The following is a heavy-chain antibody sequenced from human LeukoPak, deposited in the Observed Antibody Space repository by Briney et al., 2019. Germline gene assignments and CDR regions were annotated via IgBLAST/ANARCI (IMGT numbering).Heavy chain of an antibody. V-gene: IGHV3-21*01. CDR3: ARAEVYYGDYVGYYFDY. Sequence: GGSLRLSCAASGFTFSNYNMNWVRQAPGKVLEWVSSITYSSTYIYYADSVKGRFTISRDNAKNSVYLEMNSLRAEDTAVYYCARAEVYYGDYVGYYFDYWGQGTLVTVSS. D-gene: IGHD4-17*01. CDR2: ITYSSTYI. J-gene: IGHJ4*02. CDR1: GFTFSNYN.